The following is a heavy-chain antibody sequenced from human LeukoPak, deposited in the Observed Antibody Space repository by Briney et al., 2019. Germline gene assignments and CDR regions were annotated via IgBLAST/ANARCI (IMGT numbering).Heavy chain of an antibody. CDR3: GSTGRTSGYDQDY. J-gene: IGHJ4*02. D-gene: IGHD5-12*01. CDR1: GGTFSSYA. V-gene: IGHV1-69*05. Sequence: SVKVSCKASGGTFSSYAISWVRQAPGQGLEWMGRIIPIFGTANYAQKFQGRVTITTDESTSTAYMELSSLRSEDTAVYYCGSTGRTSGYDQDYWGQGTLVTVSS. CDR2: IIPIFGTA.